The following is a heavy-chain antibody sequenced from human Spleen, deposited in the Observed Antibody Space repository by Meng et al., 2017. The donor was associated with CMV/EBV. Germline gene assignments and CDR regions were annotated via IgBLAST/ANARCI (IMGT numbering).Heavy chain of an antibody. V-gene: IGHV1-8*01. CDR1: GYTSTSYV. CDR2: MNPSDGNP. D-gene: IGHD3-10*01. Sequence: SGYTSTSYVSNWVRQATGQELEWMGWMNPSDGNPASAPKFQGRLTMTRNTSINTAYMDLSSLRSEDTAIYYSTRGRGSTRKGNWFDPWGQGTLVTVSS. CDR3: TRGRGSTRKGNWFDP. J-gene: IGHJ5*02.